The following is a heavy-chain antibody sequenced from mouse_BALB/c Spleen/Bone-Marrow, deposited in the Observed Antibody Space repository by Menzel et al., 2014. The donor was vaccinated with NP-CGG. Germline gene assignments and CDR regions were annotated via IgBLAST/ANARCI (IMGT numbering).Heavy chain of an antibody. CDR1: GFTFNTYA. V-gene: IGHV10-1*02. Sequence: EVKLMESGGGLVQPKGSLKLSCAASGFTFNTYAMNWVRQAPGKGLEWVARIRSKSNNYATYYADSVKDRFTISRDDSQSMLYPQMNNLKTEDTAMYYCVRPHYYGSSYRYAMDYWGQGTSVTVSS. D-gene: IGHD1-1*01. CDR2: IRSKSNNYAT. CDR3: VRPHYYGSSYRYAMDY. J-gene: IGHJ4*01.